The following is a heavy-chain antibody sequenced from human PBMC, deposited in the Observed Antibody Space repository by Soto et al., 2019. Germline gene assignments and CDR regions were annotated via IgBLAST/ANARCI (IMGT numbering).Heavy chain of an antibody. CDR1: GDSMDNTVFF. CDR2: ISASGKT. CDR3: ARHLSGDYPNSNWFDP. J-gene: IGHJ5*02. Sequence: TLSLTCSVYGDSMDNTVFFWNWIRQHTETGLEWLGYISASGKTYYYASLNSRVTMSLDTSRNQFSLNLTSVTAADTAVYFCARHLSGDYPNSNWFDPWGQGTLVTVSS. V-gene: IGHV4-31*03. D-gene: IGHD4-17*01.